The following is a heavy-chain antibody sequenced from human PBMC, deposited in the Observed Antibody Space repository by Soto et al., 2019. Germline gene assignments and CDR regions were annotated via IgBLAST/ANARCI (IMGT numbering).Heavy chain of an antibody. CDR2: TYYRSKWYN. Sequence: PSQTLSLTCAISGDSVSSNSAAWNWIRQSPSRGLEWLGRTYYRSKWYNDYAVSVKSRITINPDTSKNQFSLQLNSVTPEDTAVYYCARDTHFDGSSSFGSLGNWFDPWGQGTLVTVSS. CDR3: ARDTHFDGSSSFGSLGNWFDP. J-gene: IGHJ5*02. V-gene: IGHV6-1*01. D-gene: IGHD6-6*01. CDR1: GDSVSSNSAA.